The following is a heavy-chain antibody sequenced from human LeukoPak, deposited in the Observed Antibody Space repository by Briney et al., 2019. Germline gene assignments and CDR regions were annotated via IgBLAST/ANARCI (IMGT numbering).Heavy chain of an antibody. Sequence: PGGSLRLSCAASGFTFSSYWMSWVRQAPGKGLERVANIKKDGSEKYYMDSVRGRFIISRDNAKNSLYLQMNSPRAEDTAVYYCASRGYYYGSGSYYNSYYFDFWGQGTLVTVSS. D-gene: IGHD3-10*01. CDR1: GFTFSSYW. V-gene: IGHV3-7*03. CDR2: IKKDGSEK. J-gene: IGHJ4*02. CDR3: ASRGYYYGSGSYYNSYYFDF.